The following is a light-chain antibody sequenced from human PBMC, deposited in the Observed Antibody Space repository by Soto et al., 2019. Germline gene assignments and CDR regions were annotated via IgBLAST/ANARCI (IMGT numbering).Light chain of an antibody. CDR3: HQYAWSPLT. Sequence: EIVLTQSLGTLSLSAGERATLSCRASQSVPSSYLAWYQQRRGQAPRLLIYDASIRATGIPDRFSGSESGTDFTLTISSLEPEDFAVYYCHQYAWSPLTFGQGTRLEIK. CDR2: DAS. CDR1: QSVPSSY. J-gene: IGKJ5*01. V-gene: IGKV3-20*01.